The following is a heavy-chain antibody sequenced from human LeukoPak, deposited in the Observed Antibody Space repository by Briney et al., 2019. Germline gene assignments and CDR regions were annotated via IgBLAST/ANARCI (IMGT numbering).Heavy chain of an antibody. CDR1: GFTFSSYE. D-gene: IGHD2-15*01. J-gene: IGHJ6*03. CDR3: AKDHGDCSGGSCLQYFYYYMDV. Sequence: GGSLRLSCAASGFTFSSYEMNWVRQAPGKGLEWVSYISSSGSTIYYADSVKGRFTISRDNSKNTLYLQMSSLRAEDMAVYYCAKDHGDCSGGSCLQYFYYYMDVWGKGTTVTVSS. CDR2: ISSSGSTI. V-gene: IGHV3-48*03.